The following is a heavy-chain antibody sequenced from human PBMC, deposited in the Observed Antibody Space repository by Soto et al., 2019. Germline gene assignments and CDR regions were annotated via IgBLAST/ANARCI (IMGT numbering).Heavy chain of an antibody. CDR1: GFTFSSYG. J-gene: IGHJ4*02. CDR3: AKDTYYYDSSGPSLGY. V-gene: IGHV3-30*18. CDR2: ISYDGSNK. D-gene: IGHD3-22*01. Sequence: VGSLRLSCAASGFTFSSYGMHWVRQAPGKGLEWVAVISYDGSNKYYADSVKGRFTISRDNSKNTLYLQMNSLRAEDTAVYYCAKDTYYYDSSGPSLGYWGQGTLVTV.